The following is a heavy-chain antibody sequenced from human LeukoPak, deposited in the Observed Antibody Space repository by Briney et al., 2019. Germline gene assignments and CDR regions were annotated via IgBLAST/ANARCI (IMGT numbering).Heavy chain of an antibody. V-gene: IGHV3-30-3*01. CDR2: ISYNGSNK. D-gene: IGHD6-13*01. J-gene: IGHJ4*02. Sequence: PGGSLRLSCAASGFTFSSYTMHWVRQAPGKGLEWVTFISYNGSNKYYADSVKGRFTISRDNSKNTLYLQMNSLKPEDTAVYYCARGLTAADTGGNWGQGTLVTVSS. CDR3: ARGLTAADTGGN. CDR1: GFTFSSYT.